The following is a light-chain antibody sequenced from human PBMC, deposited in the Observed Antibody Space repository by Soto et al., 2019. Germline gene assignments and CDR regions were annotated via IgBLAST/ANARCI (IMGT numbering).Light chain of an antibody. CDR1: RSNIGNNA. CDR2: DND. V-gene: IGLV1-51*01. J-gene: IGLJ3*02. Sequence: QSVLTQPPSVSAAPGQKVTVSCSGSRSNIGNNAVAWYQHLPGTAPKLLIYDNDKRPSGISDRFSASKSGTSATLAITGRPTGDEADYYCETWDSSLSAGVFGGGTKVTVL. CDR3: ETWDSSLSAGV.